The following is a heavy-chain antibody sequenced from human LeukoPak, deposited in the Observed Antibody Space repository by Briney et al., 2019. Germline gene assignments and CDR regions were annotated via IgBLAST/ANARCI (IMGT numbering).Heavy chain of an antibody. CDR1: GGSISSGDYY. D-gene: IGHD3-10*01. CDR2: IYYSGST. J-gene: IGHJ4*02. Sequence: PSQTLSLTCTVSGGSISSGDYYWSWIRQPPGKGLEWIGYIYYSGSTYYNPSLKSRVTISVDTSKNQFSLKLSSVTAADTAVYYCARDPGKGIQGSFDYWGQGTLVTVSS. CDR3: ARDPGKGIQGSFDY. V-gene: IGHV4-30-4*08.